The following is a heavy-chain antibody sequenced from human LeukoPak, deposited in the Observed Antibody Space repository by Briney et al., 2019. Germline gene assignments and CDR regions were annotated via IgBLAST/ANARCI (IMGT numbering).Heavy chain of an antibody. D-gene: IGHD6-13*01. V-gene: IGHV4-38-2*02. CDR3: ARQEGSSWPPYFDY. CDR1: GYSISSGYY. J-gene: IGHJ4*02. CDR2: IYHSGST. Sequence: SETLSLTCTVSGYSISSGYYWGWIRQPPGKGLEWIGSIYHSGSTYYNPSLKSRVTISVDTSKNQFSLKLSSVTAADTAVYYCARQEGSSWPPYFDYWGQGTLVTVSS.